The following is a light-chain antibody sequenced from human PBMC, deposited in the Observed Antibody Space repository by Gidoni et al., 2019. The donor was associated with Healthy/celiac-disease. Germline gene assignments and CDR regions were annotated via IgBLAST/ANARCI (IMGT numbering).Light chain of an antibody. CDR3: QQRSNWPPT. Sequence: DIVLTQSPATLSLSPGERATLSCRASLSVSSYLAWYQQKPGQAPRLLIYDASNRATGIPAMFSGSGSVRDFTLTISSLEPEDFAVYYCQQRSNWPPTFGQGTRLEIK. CDR2: DAS. J-gene: IGKJ5*01. CDR1: LSVSSY. V-gene: IGKV3-11*02.